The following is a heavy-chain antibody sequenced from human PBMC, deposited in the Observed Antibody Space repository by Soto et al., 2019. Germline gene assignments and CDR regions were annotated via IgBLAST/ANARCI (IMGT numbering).Heavy chain of an antibody. V-gene: IGHV3-53*01. Sequence: GGSLRLSCAASGFTVSSNYMSWVRQAPRKGLEWVSVIYSGGSTYYADSVKGRFTISRDNSKNTLYLQMNSLRAEDTAVYYCARAEEQQLVRRYYGMDVWGQGTTVTAP. J-gene: IGHJ6*02. D-gene: IGHD6-13*01. CDR3: ARAEEQQLVRRYYGMDV. CDR1: GFTVSSNY. CDR2: IYSGGST.